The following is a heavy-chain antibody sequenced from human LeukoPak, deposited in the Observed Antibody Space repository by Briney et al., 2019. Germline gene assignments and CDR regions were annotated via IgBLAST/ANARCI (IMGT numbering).Heavy chain of an antibody. V-gene: IGHV1-46*01. CDR3: ATDISLLGGMDV. J-gene: IGHJ6*02. CDR1: GYTFTSYY. CDR2: INPSGGST. Sequence: GASVKVSCKASGYTFTSYYMHWVRQAPGQGLEWMGIINPSGGSTSYAQKFQGRVTMTEDTSTDTAYMELSSLRSEDTAVYYCATDISLLGGMDVWGQGTTVTVSS.